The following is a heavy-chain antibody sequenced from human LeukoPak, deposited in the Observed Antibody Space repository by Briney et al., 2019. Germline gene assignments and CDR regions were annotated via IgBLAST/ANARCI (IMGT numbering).Heavy chain of an antibody. J-gene: IGHJ4*02. Sequence: PGGSLRLSCAASGVTFSSYSMNWVRQAPGKGLEWVPSISSSSSYIYYADSVKGRFTISRDNAKNSLYLQMNSLRAEDTAVYYCATHSDWRFDFWGQGTLVTVSS. D-gene: IGHD6-19*01. CDR3: ATHSDWRFDF. V-gene: IGHV3-21*01. CDR2: ISSSSSYI. CDR1: GVTFSSYS.